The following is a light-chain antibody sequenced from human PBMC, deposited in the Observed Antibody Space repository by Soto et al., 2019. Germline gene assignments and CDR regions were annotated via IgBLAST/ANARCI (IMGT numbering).Light chain of an antibody. CDR1: SSNIGSNT. V-gene: IGLV1-44*01. CDR3: AAWDDSLNGVV. CDR2: SNN. J-gene: IGLJ2*01. Sequence: QSVLTQPPSASGTPGQRVTISCSRSSSNIGSNTVNWYQQLPGTAPKLLIYSNNQRPSGVPDRFSGSKSGTSASLAISGIQSEDEADYYCAAWDDSLNGVVFGGGTKLTVL.